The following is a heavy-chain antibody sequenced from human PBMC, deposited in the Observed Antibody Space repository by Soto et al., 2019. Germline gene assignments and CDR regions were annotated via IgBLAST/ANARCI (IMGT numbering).Heavy chain of an antibody. CDR3: ASARHVGP. Sequence: GGSRRLSCAASGFTFGNYWMSWVRQAPGKGPEWVANIKQDGSERNYVDSVKGRFTISRDNAENSLYLQMNSLRVEDTGVYYCASARHVGPWGQGTLVTVSS. J-gene: IGHJ5*02. V-gene: IGHV3-7*01. D-gene: IGHD3-10*02. CDR2: IKQDGSER. CDR1: GFTFGNYW.